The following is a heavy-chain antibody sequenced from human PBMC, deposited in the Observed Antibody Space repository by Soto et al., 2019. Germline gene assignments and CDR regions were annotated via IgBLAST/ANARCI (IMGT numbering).Heavy chain of an antibody. V-gene: IGHV1-2*02. CDR1: CNTLTAFY. J-gene: IGHJ5*02. CDR3: ARPPGYVTDWYYFDT. CDR2: LSPTTGGT. D-gene: IGHD2-21*02. Sequence: GXSVKVSFKTSCNTLTAFYIHWVRQAPGQGLEWVGRLSPTTGGTNYAQHFQGRVTVTWDMSTFTAYMELSSLIYEDTAVYYCARPPGYVTDWYYFDTWGQGTQVTVSS.